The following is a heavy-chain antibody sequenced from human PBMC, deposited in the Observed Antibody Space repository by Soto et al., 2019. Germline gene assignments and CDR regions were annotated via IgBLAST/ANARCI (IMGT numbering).Heavy chain of an antibody. CDR2: INHSGST. CDR3: ARLQTRGYSYGYSGEGY. D-gene: IGHD5-18*01. J-gene: IGHJ4*02. V-gene: IGHV4-34*01. Sequence: PSETLSLTCAVYGGSFSGYYWSWIRQPPGKGLEWIGEINHSGSTNYNPSLKSRVTISVDTSKNQFSLKLSSVTAADTAVYYCARLQTRGYSYGYSGEGYWGQGTLVTVSS. CDR1: GGSFSGYY.